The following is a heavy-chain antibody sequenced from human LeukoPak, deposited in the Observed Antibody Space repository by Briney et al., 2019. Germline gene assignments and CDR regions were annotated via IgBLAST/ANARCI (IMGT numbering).Heavy chain of an antibody. Sequence: PGGSLRLSCAASGFTFSSYAMSWVRQAPGKGLEWVSAISGSGGSTYYADSVKGRFTISRDNSKNTLYLQMNSLRAEDTAVYYRAKSPIAYGDLLTYFDYWGQGTLVTVSS. CDR2: ISGSGGST. CDR1: GFTFSSYA. D-gene: IGHD4-17*01. CDR3: AKSPIAYGDLLTYFDY. J-gene: IGHJ4*02. V-gene: IGHV3-23*01.